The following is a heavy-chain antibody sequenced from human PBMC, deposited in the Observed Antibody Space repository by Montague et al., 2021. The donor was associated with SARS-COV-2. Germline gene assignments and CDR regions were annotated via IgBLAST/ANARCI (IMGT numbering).Heavy chain of an antibody. CDR1: GGSISSSCYY. CDR3: ASEVVRSGYLAA. Sequence: SETLSLTCTVSGGSISSSCYYWGWLRQPPGKGLEGFVSTHYSGSTYYTLPLKSPVTMSVDTSKNQFSLKPSSVTAADTAAYYCASEVVRSGYLAALGQGTLVTVSS. V-gene: IGHV4-39*01. CDR2: THYSGST. J-gene: IGHJ5*02. D-gene: IGHD3-22*01.